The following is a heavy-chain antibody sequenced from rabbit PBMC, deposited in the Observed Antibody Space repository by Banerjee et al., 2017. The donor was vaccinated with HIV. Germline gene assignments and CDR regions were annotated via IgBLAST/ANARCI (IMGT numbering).Heavy chain of an antibody. D-gene: IGHD4-1*01. CDR2: INSSSRNV. V-gene: IGHV1S45*01. CDR1: GFTLSGYW. J-gene: IGHJ4*01. CDR3: ARDLAGVIGWNFSL. Sequence: QEQLEESGGDLVKPEGSLTLTCTASGFTLSGYWMSWVRQAPGKGLEWIGCINSSSRNVVYASWATGRFTISKTSSTTVTLQMTSLTAADTATYLCARDLAGVIGWNFSLWGPGTLVTVS.